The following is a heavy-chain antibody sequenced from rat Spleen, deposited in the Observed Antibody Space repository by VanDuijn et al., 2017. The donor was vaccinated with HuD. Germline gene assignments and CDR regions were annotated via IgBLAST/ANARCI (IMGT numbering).Heavy chain of an antibody. V-gene: IGHV5-19*01. Sequence: EVHLVESGGGLVQPGRSLKLSCAASGFTFNNYGMHWIRQAPTKGLEWVASISPSGDSTYYRGSVKGRFTISRDNAKSTLYLQMDSLRSEDTATYYCATGDNNWNWFAYWGQGTLVTVSS. CDR1: GFTFNNYG. J-gene: IGHJ3*01. D-gene: IGHD1-10*01. CDR3: ATGDNNWNWFAY. CDR2: ISPSGDST.